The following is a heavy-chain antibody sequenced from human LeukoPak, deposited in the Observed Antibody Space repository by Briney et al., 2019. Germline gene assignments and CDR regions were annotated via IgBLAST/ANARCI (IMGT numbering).Heavy chain of an antibody. J-gene: IGHJ4*02. V-gene: IGHV1-69*06. CDR2: IIPIFGTA. CDR1: GGTFSSYA. Sequence: SVKVSCKASGGTFSSYAISWVRQAPGQGLEWMGGIIPIFGTANYAQKFQGRVTMTGDTSTSTVYMELSSLRSEDTAVYFCARDLPGIAAAGTGEFDFWGQGTLVTVSS. D-gene: IGHD6-13*01. CDR3: ARDLPGIAAAGTGEFDF.